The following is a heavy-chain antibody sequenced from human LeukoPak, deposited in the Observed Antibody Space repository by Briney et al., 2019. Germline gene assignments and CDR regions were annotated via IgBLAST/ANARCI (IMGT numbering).Heavy chain of an antibody. D-gene: IGHD6-13*01. CDR1: GYSFTNYW. CDR3: ARHGGLLAAAAY. Sequence: GEALKISFKRSGYSFTNYWIGWVRQMPGKGLEWMGIIYPGDSDTRYGPSSPGQVTISADKSISTAYLQWSSLKASDTAIYYCARHGGLLAAAAYWGQGTLVTVSS. CDR2: IYPGDSDT. V-gene: IGHV5-51*01. J-gene: IGHJ4*02.